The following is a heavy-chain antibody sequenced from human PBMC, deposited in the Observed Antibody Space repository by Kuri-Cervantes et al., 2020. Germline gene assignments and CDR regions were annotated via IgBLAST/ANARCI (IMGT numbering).Heavy chain of an antibody. CDR2: ISCDGGST. D-gene: IGHD4-17*01. CDR1: GFTFADYA. V-gene: IGHV3-43D*04. J-gene: IGHJ4*02. Sequence: AETLSLTCAASGFTFADYAMHWVRQAPGKGLEWVSLISCDGGSTDYADSVKGRFTISRGNSKNSLYLQMNSLRAEDTALYYCAKDSYGDLDYWGQGTLVTVSS. CDR3: AKDSYGDLDY.